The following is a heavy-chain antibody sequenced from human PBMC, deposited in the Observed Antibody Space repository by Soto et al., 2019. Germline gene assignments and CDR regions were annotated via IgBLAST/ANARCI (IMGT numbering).Heavy chain of an antibody. J-gene: IGHJ4*02. CDR3: AKDLWAVTFTIFGVAMPIDY. CDR2: ISWNSGSI. D-gene: IGHD3-3*01. V-gene: IGHV3-9*01. Sequence: EVQLVESGGGLVQPGRSLRLSCAASGFTFDDYAMHWVRQAPGKGLEWVSGISWNSGSIGYADSVKGRFTISRDNAKNSLYLQMNSLRAEDTALYYCAKDLWAVTFTIFGVAMPIDYWGQGTLVTVSS. CDR1: GFTFDDYA.